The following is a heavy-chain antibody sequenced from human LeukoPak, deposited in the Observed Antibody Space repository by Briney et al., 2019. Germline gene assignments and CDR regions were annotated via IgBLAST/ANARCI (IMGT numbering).Heavy chain of an antibody. J-gene: IGHJ4*02. CDR3: ARVAAIVRGVNYFDY. CDR1: GYSFTVCY. D-gene: IGHD3-10*01. Sequence: ASVKVSCNASGYSFTVCYIHKVRHGPGQGLGWMGWFNSNSGSTNYEQKSQGRVTMTRDTSISTAQMELSRLRSDDTAVYYCARVAAIVRGVNYFDYWGQGTLVTVSS. V-gene: IGHV1-2*02. CDR2: FNSNSGST.